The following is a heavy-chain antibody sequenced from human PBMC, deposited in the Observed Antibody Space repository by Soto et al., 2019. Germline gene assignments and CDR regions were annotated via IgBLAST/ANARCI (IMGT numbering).Heavy chain of an antibody. CDR2: ISYDGSNK. CDR1: GVTFSSYA. J-gene: IGHJ6*02. V-gene: IGHV3-30-3*01. Sequence: GGSLRVSCAASGVTFSSYAMHWVRQAPGKGLEWVAVISYDGSNKYYADSVKGRFTISRDNSKNTLYLQMNSLRAEDTAVYYCARDRSVYYDFWSGYQRSYGMDVWGQGTTVTVSS. CDR3: ARDRSVYYDFWSGYQRSYGMDV. D-gene: IGHD3-3*01.